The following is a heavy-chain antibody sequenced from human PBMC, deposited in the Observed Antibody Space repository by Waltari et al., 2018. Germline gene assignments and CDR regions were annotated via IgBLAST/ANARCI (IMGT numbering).Heavy chain of an antibody. CDR1: GGSISSYY. Sequence: QVQLQESGPGLVKPSETLSLTCTVSGGSISSYYWRWIRQPPGKGLEWIGHIYYSGSTNYNPSLKSRVTISVDTSKNQFSLKLSSVTAADTAVYYCARETQYYDSSGYYWSAFDIWGQGTMVTVSS. D-gene: IGHD3-22*01. CDR2: IYYSGST. CDR3: ARETQYYDSSGYYWSAFDI. V-gene: IGHV4-59*01. J-gene: IGHJ3*02.